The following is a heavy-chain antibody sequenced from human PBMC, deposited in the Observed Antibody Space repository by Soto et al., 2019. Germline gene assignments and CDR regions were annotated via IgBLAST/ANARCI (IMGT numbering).Heavy chain of an antibody. V-gene: IGHV1-69*13. CDR3: ARAATSTYDNMGYYLDF. D-gene: IGHD3-3*01. CDR2: IIPVFGAT. J-gene: IGHJ4*02. CDR1: GDTFSRYA. Sequence: SVKVSCKASGDTFSRYATNWVRQAPGQGLEWMGGIIPVFGATNYAQKFQGRVTITADESTSTAFMELSSLRSEDTAVYYCARAATSTYDNMGYYLDFWGQGTLVTVSS.